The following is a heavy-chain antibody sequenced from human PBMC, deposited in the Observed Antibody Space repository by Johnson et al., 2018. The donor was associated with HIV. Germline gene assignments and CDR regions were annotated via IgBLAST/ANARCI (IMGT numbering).Heavy chain of an antibody. V-gene: IGHV3-30*18. CDR2: ISYDGSNK. CDR3: AKVHLSGSYSGDAFDI. J-gene: IGHJ3*02. D-gene: IGHD1-26*01. CDR1: GFTFSSYG. Sequence: QVQLVESGGGVVQPGRSLRLSCAASGFTFSSYGMHWVRQAPGKGMEWVAVISYDGSNKYYADSVKGRFTISRDNSKNTLYLQMNSLRAEDTAVYYCAKVHLSGSYSGDAFDIWGQGTMVTVSS.